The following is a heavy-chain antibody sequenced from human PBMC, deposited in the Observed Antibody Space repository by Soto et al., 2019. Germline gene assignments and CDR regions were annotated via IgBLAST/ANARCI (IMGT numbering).Heavy chain of an antibody. V-gene: IGHV3-23*01. J-gene: IGHJ4*02. CDR1: GFTFSSYA. Sequence: PGGSLRLSCAASGFTFSSYAMSWGLQAPGKGLEWVSAISGSGGSTYYADSVEGRFTISRDNSKNTLYLQMNSLRAEDTAVYYCAKDALGYCITTSCLGPDYWGQGTLVTVSS. CDR2: ISGSGGST. D-gene: IGHD2-2*01. CDR3: AKDALGYCITTSCLGPDY.